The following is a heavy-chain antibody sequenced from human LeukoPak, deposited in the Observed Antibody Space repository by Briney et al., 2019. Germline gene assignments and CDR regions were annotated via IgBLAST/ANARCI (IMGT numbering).Heavy chain of an antibody. CDR2: IYYSGST. CDR3: ARDSYGYNFDY. V-gene: IGHV4-59*01. CDR1: GGSISSYY. D-gene: IGHD5-18*01. J-gene: IGHJ4*02. Sequence: SETLPLTCTVSGGSISSYYWSWIRQPPGKGLEWIGYIYYSGSTNYNPSLKSRVTISVDTSKNQFSLKLSSVTAADTAVYYCARDSYGYNFDYWGQGTLVTVSS.